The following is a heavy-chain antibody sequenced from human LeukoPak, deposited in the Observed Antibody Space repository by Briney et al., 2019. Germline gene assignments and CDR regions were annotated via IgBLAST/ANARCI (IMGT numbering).Heavy chain of an antibody. CDR3: ARDLEAGYCSGGSCSDDY. D-gene: IGHD2-15*01. Sequence: WRALRLSGAASGFTFSSYSMNWVRQAPGRWREWVSSISSSSRYVYYAASVKGRFTISRDNAKNSLYLQMNSLRAEDTAVYYCARDLEAGYCSGGSCSDDYWGQGTLVTVSS. J-gene: IGHJ4*02. CDR1: GFTFSSYS. CDR2: ISSSSRYV. V-gene: IGHV3-21*01.